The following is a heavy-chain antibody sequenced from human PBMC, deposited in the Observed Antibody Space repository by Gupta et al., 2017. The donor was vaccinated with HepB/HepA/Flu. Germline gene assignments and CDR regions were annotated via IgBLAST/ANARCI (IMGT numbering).Heavy chain of an antibody. V-gene: IGHV3-11*01. CDR3: ARGRVAAAGTGGWFDP. D-gene: IGHD6-13*01. CDR2: ISSSDSII. Sequence: QVQLVESGGGLVKPAGSLRLSCAASGFTFSDYSMSWIRQAPGKGLEWVSYISSSDSIIYYADSVKGRFTISRDNAKNSLYLQMSSLRAEDTAFYDCARGRVAAAGTGGWFDPWGQGTLVTVSS. CDR1: GFTFSDYS. J-gene: IGHJ5*02.